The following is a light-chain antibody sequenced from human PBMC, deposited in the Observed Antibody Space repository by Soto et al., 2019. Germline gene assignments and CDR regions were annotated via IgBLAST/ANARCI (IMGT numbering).Light chain of an antibody. Sequence: SLLAQPPSMSGAPGQRVTISCPGGSSNIGAGYDVHWYQQLPGTAPKLLIYGNSNRPSGVPDRFSGSKSGTSASLAITGLQAEDEADYYCQSYDSSLSGPRVFGTGTKVTVL. CDR3: QSYDSSLSGPRV. CDR2: GNS. J-gene: IGLJ1*01. CDR1: SSNIGAGYD. V-gene: IGLV1-40*01.